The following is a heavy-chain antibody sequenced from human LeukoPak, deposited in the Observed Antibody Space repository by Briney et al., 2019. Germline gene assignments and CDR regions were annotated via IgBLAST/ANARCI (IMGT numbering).Heavy chain of an antibody. Sequence: GRSLRLSCAASGFTFEDHVMHWVRQTPGKGLGWVSSISWSGDRMGYADAVKGRFTISRDNAKNSLFLQMNSLRVEDTALYYCAKDLGGSATTVWGQGTLATVSS. V-gene: IGHV3-9*01. D-gene: IGHD2-2*01. J-gene: IGHJ4*02. CDR3: AKDLGGSATTV. CDR1: GFTFEDHV. CDR2: ISWSGDRM.